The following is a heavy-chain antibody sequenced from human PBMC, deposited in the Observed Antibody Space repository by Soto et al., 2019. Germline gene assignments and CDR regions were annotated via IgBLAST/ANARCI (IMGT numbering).Heavy chain of an antibody. D-gene: IGHD2-21*01. Sequence: GGSLRLSCAAPGFTFSSYWMHWVRQAPGKGLVWVSRINNDGSSTSYADSVKGRFTISRDNAKSTLYLEMSSLRAEDTAVYYCARDPLIGDTDYGLDVWGQGTTVTVSS. V-gene: IGHV3-74*01. J-gene: IGHJ6*02. CDR3: ARDPLIGDTDYGLDV. CDR2: INNDGSST. CDR1: GFTFSSYW.